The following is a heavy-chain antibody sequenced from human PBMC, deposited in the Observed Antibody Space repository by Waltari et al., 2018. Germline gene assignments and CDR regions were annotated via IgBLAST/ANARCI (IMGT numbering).Heavy chain of an antibody. J-gene: IGHJ4*02. CDR3: ARKKMATIISAPYFDY. V-gene: IGHV4-38-2*01. Sequence: QVQLQESGPGLVKPSETLSLTCAVSGYSISSGYYWGWIRQPPGKGLEWIGSIYHSGSTYYNPSLKSRVTISVDTSKNQFSLKLSSVTAADTAVYYCARKKMATIISAPYFDYWGQGTLVTVSS. CDR2: IYHSGST. D-gene: IGHD5-12*01. CDR1: GYSISSGYY.